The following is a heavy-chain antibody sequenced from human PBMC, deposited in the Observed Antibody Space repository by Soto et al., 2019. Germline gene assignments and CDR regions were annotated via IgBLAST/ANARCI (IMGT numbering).Heavy chain of an antibody. Sequence: QVQLQESGPGLVKPSETLSLSCTVSGDSVSSYYWSWIRQLPGRGLEWLCYIYISGNTNYNPSLKRRVTISRDTSKNQFSLNVKSVTAADTAVYYCARGVLRYYYYGMDVWGQGTTVTVSS. CDR3: ARGVLRYYYYGMDV. CDR2: IYISGNT. V-gene: IGHV4-59*02. CDR1: GDSVSSYY. J-gene: IGHJ6*02.